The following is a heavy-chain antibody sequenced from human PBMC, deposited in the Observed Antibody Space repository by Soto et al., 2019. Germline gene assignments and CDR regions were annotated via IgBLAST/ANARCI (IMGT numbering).Heavy chain of an antibody. J-gene: IGHJ5*02. CDR2: IKQDGSEK. CDR3: ARYPPPCRGGSCQPSPTSWFDP. Sequence: EVQLVESGGGLVQPGGSLRLSCAASGFTFSSYCMSWVRQAPGKGLEWVANIKQDGSEKYYVDSVKGRFTISRDNAKNPRYLTIHRPGAEDTAVYYCARYPPPCRGGSCQPSPTSWFDPWGQGTLVTVSS. CDR1: GFTFSSYC. V-gene: IGHV3-7*01. D-gene: IGHD2-15*01.